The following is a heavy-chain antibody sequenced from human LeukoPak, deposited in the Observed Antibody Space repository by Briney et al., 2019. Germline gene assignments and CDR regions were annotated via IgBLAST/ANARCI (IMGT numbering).Heavy chain of an antibody. Sequence: GGSLRLSCAASGFTFSSYGMHWVRQAPGKGLEWVAFIRYDGSNKYYADSVKGRFTISRDNSKNTLYLQMNSLKAEDTAVYYCAKDQRAIAARPGGFDYGGQGPLVTVSS. D-gene: IGHD6-6*01. CDR2: IRYDGSNK. J-gene: IGHJ4*02. V-gene: IGHV3-30*02. CDR3: AKDQRAIAARPGGFDY. CDR1: GFTFSSYG.